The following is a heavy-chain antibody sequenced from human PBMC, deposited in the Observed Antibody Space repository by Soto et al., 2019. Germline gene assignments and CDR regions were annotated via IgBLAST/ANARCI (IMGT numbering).Heavy chain of an antibody. CDR3: ARIQLDTIMALDY. CDR1: GFTFNTYG. J-gene: IGHJ4*02. V-gene: IGHV3-33*01. Sequence: QVQLVESGGGVVQPGKSLRLSCAASGFTFNTYGFHWVRQAPGKGLEWVAVIWSDGNNKYYADSVKGRFTISSDSSKNTLFLQMNSLRVEDTAVYYCARIQLDTIMALDYWGQGTLVTVSS. D-gene: IGHD1-1*01. CDR2: IWSDGNNK.